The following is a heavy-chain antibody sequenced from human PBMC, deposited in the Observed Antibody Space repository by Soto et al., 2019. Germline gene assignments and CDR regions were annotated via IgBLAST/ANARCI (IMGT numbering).Heavy chain of an antibody. CDR3: ARDFGGRSAGRCRYNWFDP. Sequence: GASVKVSCKASGGILSSYVISWVRQAPGQGLEWMGGIIPIYGTANYAEKFQGRVTITADESTSTAYMELSRLRSEDTAMYYCARDFGGRSAGRCRYNWFDPWGQGTLATVSS. CDR1: GGILSSYV. D-gene: IGHD2-15*01. J-gene: IGHJ5*02. V-gene: IGHV1-69*13. CDR2: IIPIYGTA.